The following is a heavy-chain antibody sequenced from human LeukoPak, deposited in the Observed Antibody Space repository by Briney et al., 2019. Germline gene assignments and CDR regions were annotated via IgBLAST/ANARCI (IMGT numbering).Heavy chain of an antibody. V-gene: IGHV4-39*01. CDR3: ANSWSITMVRGVIIWFDP. CDR2: IYYSGST. Sequence: SETLSLTCTVSGGSISSSSYYWGWIRQPPGKGLEWIGSIYYSGSTYYNPSLKSRVTISVDTSKNQFSLKLSSVTAADTAAYYCANSWSITMVRGVIIWFDPWGQGTLVTVSS. CDR1: GGSISSSSYY. D-gene: IGHD3-10*01. J-gene: IGHJ5*02.